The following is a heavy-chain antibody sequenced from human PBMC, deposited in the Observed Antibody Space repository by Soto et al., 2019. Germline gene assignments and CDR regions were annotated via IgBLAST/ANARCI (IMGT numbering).Heavy chain of an antibody. D-gene: IGHD3-16*02. CDR1: GYSFTGYY. J-gene: IGHJ6*02. CDR2: INPDSDDT. Sequence: QVQLVQSGAEVKKPGASVKVSCKASGYSFTGYYMHWLRQAPGQGLEWMGWINPDSDDTNYGQKFEGRVTMTRDTSIRTAYMELSVLRSDDTALYYCARYRYSTLEREQTSRYYYYYAMDVWCQGTTVTVSS. V-gene: IGHV1-2*02. CDR3: ARYRYSTLEREQTSRYYYYYAMDV.